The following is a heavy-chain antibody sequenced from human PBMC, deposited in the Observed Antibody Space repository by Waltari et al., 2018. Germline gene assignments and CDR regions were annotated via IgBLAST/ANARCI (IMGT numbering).Heavy chain of an antibody. V-gene: IGHV3-30-3*01. Sequence: QVQLVESGGGVVQPGRSLRLSCAASGFTFSSYAMHWVRQAPGKGLEWVAVISYDGSNKYYADSVKGRFTISRDNSKNTLYLQMNSLRAEDTAVYYCARPNCSGGSCYSVLVDYWGQGTLVTVSS. J-gene: IGHJ4*02. D-gene: IGHD2-15*01. CDR1: GFTFSSYA. CDR2: ISYDGSNK. CDR3: ARPNCSGGSCYSVLVDY.